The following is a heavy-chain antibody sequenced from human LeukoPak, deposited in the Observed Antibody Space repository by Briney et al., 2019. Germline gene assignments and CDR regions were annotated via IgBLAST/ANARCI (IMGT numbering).Heavy chain of an antibody. J-gene: IGHJ3*02. CDR3: ARDGIYYDSSGSPSDAFDI. CDR2: ISYDGSNK. D-gene: IGHD3-22*01. CDR1: GFTFSSYA. V-gene: IGHV3-30-3*01. Sequence: PGGSLRLSCAASGFTFSSYAMHWVRQAPGKGLEWVAVISYDGSNKYYADSVKGRFTISRDNSKNTLYLQMNGLRAEDTAVYYCARDGIYYDSSGSPSDAFDIWGQGTMVTVSS.